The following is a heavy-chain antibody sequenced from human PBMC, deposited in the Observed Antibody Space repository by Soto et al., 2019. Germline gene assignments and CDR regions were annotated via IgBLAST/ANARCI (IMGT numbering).Heavy chain of an antibody. CDR3: ARGGAAAEIDY. J-gene: IGHJ4*02. CDR1: GGSISSYY. Sequence: PSETLSLTCTVSGGSISSYYWCWIRQPPGKGLEWIGYIYYSGSTNYNPSLKSRVTISVDTSKNQFSLKLSSVTAADTAVYYCARGGAAAEIDYWGQGTLVTVSS. CDR2: IYYSGST. D-gene: IGHD2-2*01. V-gene: IGHV4-59*01.